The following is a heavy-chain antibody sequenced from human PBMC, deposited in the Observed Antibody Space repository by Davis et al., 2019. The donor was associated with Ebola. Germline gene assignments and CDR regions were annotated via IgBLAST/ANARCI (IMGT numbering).Heavy chain of an antibody. CDR3: ARDLNWRFLEMLCYYYYGMDV. D-gene: IGHD3-3*01. V-gene: IGHV3-21*01. CDR1: GFTFSSYS. Sequence: GESLKISCAASGFTFSSYSMNWVRQAPGKGLEWVSSISSSSSYIYYADSVKGRFTISRDNAKNSLYLQMNSLRAEDTAVYYCARDLNWRFLEMLCYYYYGMDVWGQGTTVTVSS. J-gene: IGHJ6*02. CDR2: ISSSSSYI.